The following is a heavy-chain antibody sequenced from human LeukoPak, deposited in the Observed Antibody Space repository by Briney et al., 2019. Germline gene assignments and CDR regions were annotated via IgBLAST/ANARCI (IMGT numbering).Heavy chain of an antibody. CDR2: IYISGST. D-gene: IGHD2-8*01. J-gene: IGHJ5*02. CDR3: ARERTSCTNGVCRTPRWFDP. CDR1: GGSISSYY. V-gene: IGHV4-59*12. Sequence: SETLSLTCTVSGGSISSYYWSWIRQPPGKGLEWIGYIYISGSTNYDPSLKSRVTMSVDTSKNQFSLKLSSVTAADTAVYYCARERTSCTNGVCRTPRWFDPWGQGILVTVSS.